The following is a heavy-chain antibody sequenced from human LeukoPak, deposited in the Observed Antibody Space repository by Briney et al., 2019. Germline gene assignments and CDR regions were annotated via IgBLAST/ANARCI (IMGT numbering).Heavy chain of an antibody. CDR1: GFTVSSNY. Sequence: QPGGSLRLSCAASGFTVSSNYMSWVRQAPGKGLEWVSVIYSGGSTYYADSVKGRFTISRDNSKNTLYLQMNSLRAEDTAVYYCARDVLGTYYYDSSGSPRAHWGQGTLVTVSS. D-gene: IGHD3-22*01. CDR2: IYSGGST. V-gene: IGHV3-53*01. J-gene: IGHJ4*02. CDR3: ARDVLGTYYYDSSGSPRAH.